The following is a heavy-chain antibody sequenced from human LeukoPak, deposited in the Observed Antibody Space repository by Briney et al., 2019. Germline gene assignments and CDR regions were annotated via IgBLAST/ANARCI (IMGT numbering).Heavy chain of an antibody. Sequence: ASVKVSCKVSGYTLTELSMHWVRRAPGKGLEWMGGFDPEDGETIYAQKFQGRVTMTEDTSTDTAYMELSSLRSEDTAVYYCATINWNDGPFDYWGQGTLVTVSS. CDR1: GYTLTELS. V-gene: IGHV1-24*01. D-gene: IGHD1-20*01. CDR2: FDPEDGET. J-gene: IGHJ4*02. CDR3: ATINWNDGPFDY.